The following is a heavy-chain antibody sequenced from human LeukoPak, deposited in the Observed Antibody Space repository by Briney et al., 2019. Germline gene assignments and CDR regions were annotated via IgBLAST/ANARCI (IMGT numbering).Heavy chain of an antibody. J-gene: IGHJ4*02. V-gene: IGHV4-39*01. D-gene: IGHD4-17*01. CDR2: IYYSGST. Sequence: WVRQAPGKGLEWIGSIYYSGSTYYNPSLKSRVTISVDTSKNQFSLKLSSVTAADTAVYYCARLDGDYYWGQGTLVTVSS. CDR3: ARLDGDYY.